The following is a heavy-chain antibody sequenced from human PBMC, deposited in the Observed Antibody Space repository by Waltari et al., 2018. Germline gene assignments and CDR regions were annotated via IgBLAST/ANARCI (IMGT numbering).Heavy chain of an antibody. D-gene: IGHD5-18*01. CDR3: ARDVDTAMVDY. Sequence: QVQLQESGPGLVKPSETLSLTCAVSGYSISSGYYWGWIRQPPGKGLEWIGSIHRSGSTYYHPSLKSRVTIAVDTSKSQFSLKLSSVTAADTAVYYCARDVDTAMVDYWGQGTLVTVSS. J-gene: IGHJ4*02. CDR1: GYSISSGYY. CDR2: IHRSGST. V-gene: IGHV4-38-2*02.